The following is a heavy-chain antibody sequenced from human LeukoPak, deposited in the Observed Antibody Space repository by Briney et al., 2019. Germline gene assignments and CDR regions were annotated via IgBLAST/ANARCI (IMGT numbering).Heavy chain of an antibody. Sequence: GGSLRLSCAASGFTFSNYSMNWVRQAPGKGLEWLAYISSNGSVTHSADSVEGRFTVSRDNVKKSLYPQMNSLRVDDTGVFYCVLGGRNGHYFGLVYWGQGALVTVSS. CDR3: VLGGRNGHYFGLVY. CDR1: GFTFSNYS. D-gene: IGHD3-16*01. CDR2: ISSNGSVT. J-gene: IGHJ4*02. V-gene: IGHV3-48*01.